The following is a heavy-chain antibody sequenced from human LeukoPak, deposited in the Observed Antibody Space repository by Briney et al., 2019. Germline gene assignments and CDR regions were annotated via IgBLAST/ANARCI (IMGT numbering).Heavy chain of an antibody. CDR1: GFTVSSDS. V-gene: IGHV3-53*01. CDR2: IYSGGST. Sequence: GGSLRLSCTVSGFTVSSDSMSWVRQAPGKGLEWVSFIYSGGSTHYSDSVKGRFTISRDNSKNTLYLQMNSLRAEDTAVYYCAKGGGRGSYFDYWGQGTLVTVSS. D-gene: IGHD1-26*01. CDR3: AKGGGRGSYFDY. J-gene: IGHJ4*02.